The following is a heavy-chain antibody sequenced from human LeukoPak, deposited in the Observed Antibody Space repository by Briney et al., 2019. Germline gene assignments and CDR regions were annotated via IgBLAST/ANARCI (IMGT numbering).Heavy chain of an antibody. CDR2: ISSSSSYI. V-gene: IGHV3-21*01. CDR3: ARAWQWLPDY. D-gene: IGHD6-19*01. J-gene: IGHJ4*02. Sequence: PGGSLRLSCAASGFTFSSYSMNRVRQAPGKGLEWVSSISSSSSYIYYADSVKGRFTISRDNAKNSLYLQMNSLRAEDTAVYYCARAWQWLPDYWGQGTLVTVSS. CDR1: GFTFSSYS.